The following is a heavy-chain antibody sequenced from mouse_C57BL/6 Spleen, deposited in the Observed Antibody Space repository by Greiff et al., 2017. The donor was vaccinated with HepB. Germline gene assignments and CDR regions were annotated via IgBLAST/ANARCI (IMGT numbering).Heavy chain of an antibody. Sequence: EVKVVESGGGLVQPKGSLKLSCSASGFSFNTYAMNWVRQAPGKGLEWVARIRSKSNNYATYYADSVKDRFTISRDDSESMLYLQMNNLKTEDTAMYYCVRHYYGSSYGYFDVWGTGTTVTVSS. CDR1: GFSFNTYA. D-gene: IGHD1-1*01. CDR2: IRSKSNNYAT. V-gene: IGHV10-1*01. CDR3: VRHYYGSSYGYFDV. J-gene: IGHJ1*03.